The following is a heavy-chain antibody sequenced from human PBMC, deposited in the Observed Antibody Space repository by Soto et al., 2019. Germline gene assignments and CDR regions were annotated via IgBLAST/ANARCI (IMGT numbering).Heavy chain of an antibody. CDR2: IYYSGST. Sequence: SETLSLTCTVSGGSIISSSYYWVWIRQPPGKGLEWIGSIYYSGSTYYNPSLKSRVTISVDTSKNQFSLKLSSVTAADTAVYYCARHAGYYDYVWGSINWFDPWGQGTLVTVSS. D-gene: IGHD3-16*01. CDR1: GGSIISSSYY. V-gene: IGHV4-39*01. J-gene: IGHJ5*02. CDR3: ARHAGYYDYVWGSINWFDP.